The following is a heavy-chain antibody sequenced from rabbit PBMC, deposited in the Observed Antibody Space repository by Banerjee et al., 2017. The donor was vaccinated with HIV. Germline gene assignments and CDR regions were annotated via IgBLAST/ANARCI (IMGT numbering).Heavy chain of an antibody. CDR3: ARAGYAGYGGEFAL. V-gene: IGHV1S45*01. CDR2: IWTGGSLNT. CDR1: GFSFSGSYW. Sequence: QEQLEESGGDLVKPGASLTLTCTASGFSFSGSYWICWVRQAPGKGLEWIACIWTGGSLNTWYASGAKGRFTISKTSSTTVTLQMTSLTAADTATYFCARAGYAGYGGEFALWGQGTLVTVS. J-gene: IGHJ3*01. D-gene: IGHD7-1*01.